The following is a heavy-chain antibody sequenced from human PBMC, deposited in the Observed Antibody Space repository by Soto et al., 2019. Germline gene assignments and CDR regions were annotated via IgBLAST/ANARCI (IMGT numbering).Heavy chain of an antibody. D-gene: IGHD4-17*01. J-gene: IGHJ2*01. CDR1: GFTVTNKY. Sequence: EVQLVESGGNVIQPGGSLRLSCAASGFTVTNKYMTWVRQAPGKGLEWVSLIYSGGATSYADSVKGRFTISRDNSKDILYLQVNSLRAEDTAVYYCARVDYGDYGWYFDLWGRGTLVTVSS. V-gene: IGHV3-53*01. CDR2: IYSGGAT. CDR3: ARVDYGDYGWYFDL.